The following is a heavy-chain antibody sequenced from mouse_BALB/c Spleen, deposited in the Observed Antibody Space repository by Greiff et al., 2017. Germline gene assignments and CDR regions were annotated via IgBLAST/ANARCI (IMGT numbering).Heavy chain of an antibody. J-gene: IGHJ3*01. Sequence: EVQLVESGGGLVQPGGSLRLSCATSGFTFTDYYMSWVRQPPGKALEWLGFIRNKANGYTTEYSASVKGRFTISRDNSQSILYLQMNTLRAEDSATYYCAGGNYGFAYWGQGTLVTVSA. CDR1: GFTFTDYY. CDR3: AGGNYGFAY. V-gene: IGHV7-3*02. D-gene: IGHD2-1*01. CDR2: IRNKANGYTT.